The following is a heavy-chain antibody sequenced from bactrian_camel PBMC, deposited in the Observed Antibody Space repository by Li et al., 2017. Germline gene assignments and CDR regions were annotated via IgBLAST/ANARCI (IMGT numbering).Heavy chain of an antibody. J-gene: IGHJ6*01. D-gene: IGHD2*01. CDR1: GYSVSSGC. V-gene: IGHV3S25*01. CDR3: AASKYSCSSWDIRALDFET. CDR2: LVFGRDST. Sequence: QLVESGGGSVQSGGSLRLSCSASGYSVSSGCMAWFRQAPGKAREGVASLVFGRDSTHYADSVKGRFTISTDNDKNTVYLQMNSLKHEDTAMYYCAASKYSCSSWDIRALDFETWGQGTQVTVS.